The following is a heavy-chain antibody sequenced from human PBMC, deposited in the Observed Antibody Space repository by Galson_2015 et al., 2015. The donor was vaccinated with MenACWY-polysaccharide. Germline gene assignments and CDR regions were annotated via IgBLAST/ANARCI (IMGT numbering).Heavy chain of an antibody. V-gene: IGHV3-48*01. D-gene: IGHD2-15*01. Sequence: SLRLSCAASGFTFSSNSMNWVRQAPGKGLEWVSYISSSSGTIYYADSVKGRFTISRDDAKNSLYLQMNSLRAEGTAVYYCASTPPNSFWGQGTRVIVSS. J-gene: IGHJ4*02. CDR3: ASTPPNSF. CDR1: GFTFSSNS. CDR2: ISSSSGTI.